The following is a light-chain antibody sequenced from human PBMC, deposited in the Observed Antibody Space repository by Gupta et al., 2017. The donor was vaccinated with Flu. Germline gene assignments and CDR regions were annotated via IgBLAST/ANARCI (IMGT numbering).Light chain of an antibody. CDR2: GAS. CDR3: QQYGSSPRT. V-gene: IGKV3-20*01. Sequence: ERATLSCRASQRVSSSYLAWYQQKPGQAPRLLMYGASSRATGIPDRFSGSGSGTDFTLTISRLEPEDFAVYYCQQYGSSPRTFGQGTKVEIK. CDR1: QRVSSSY. J-gene: IGKJ1*01.